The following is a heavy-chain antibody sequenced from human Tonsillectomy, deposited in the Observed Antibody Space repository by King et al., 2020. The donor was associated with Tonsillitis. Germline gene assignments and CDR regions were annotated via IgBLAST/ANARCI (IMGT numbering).Heavy chain of an antibody. J-gene: IGHJ5*02. V-gene: IGHV4-59*01. CDR1: GGSISSYY. D-gene: IGHD3-16*01. CDR3: ARWGAIPGWFDP. CDR2: IYYSGST. Sequence: QLQESGPGLVKPSETLSLTCTVSGGSISSYYWSWLRQPPGKGLEWIGYIYYSGSTNYNPSLKSRVTISVDTSKNQFSLKLSSVTAADTAVYYCARWGAIPGWFDPWGQGTLVTVSS.